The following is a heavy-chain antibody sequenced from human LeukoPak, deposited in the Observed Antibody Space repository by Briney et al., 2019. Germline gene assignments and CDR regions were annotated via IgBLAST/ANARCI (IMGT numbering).Heavy chain of an antibody. V-gene: IGHV1-18*04. CDR1: GYTFSNNG. CDR3: PRVDSSSNDY. J-gene: IGHJ4*02. Sequence: ASVKVSCKASGYTFSNNGISWVRQAPGQGLEWMGWIGAYNGNTNYAQKFQGRVTMTRDTSASTVYMELSSLRSEDTAVYYCPRVDSSSNDYWGQGTLVTVSS. D-gene: IGHD6-13*01. CDR2: IGAYNGNT.